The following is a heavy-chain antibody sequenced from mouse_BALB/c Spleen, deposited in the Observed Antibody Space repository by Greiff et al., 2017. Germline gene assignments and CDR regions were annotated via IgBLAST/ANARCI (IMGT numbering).Heavy chain of an antibody. CDR2: ISDGGSYT. CDR1: GFTFSDYY. D-gene: IGHD2-4*01. V-gene: IGHV5-4*02. Sequence: EVKVVESGGGLVKPGGSLKLSCAASGFTFSDYYMYWVRQTPEKRLEWVATISDGGSYTYYPDSVKGRFTISRDNAKNNLYLQMSSLKSEDTAMYYCARDYDYDRYDMDYWGQGTSVTVSS. CDR3: ARDYDYDRYDMDY. J-gene: IGHJ4*01.